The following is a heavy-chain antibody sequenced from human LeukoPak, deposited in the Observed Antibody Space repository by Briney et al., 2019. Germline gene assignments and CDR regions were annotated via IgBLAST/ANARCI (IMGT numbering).Heavy chain of an antibody. V-gene: IGHV5-10-1*01. CDR3: ARLDYYDISTRD. CDR2: IDPSDSYT. D-gene: IGHD3-9*01. CDR1: GSRFTSYW. Sequence: GASLKISCKGSGSRFTSYWISWVRQMPGKGLEWMGRIDPSDSYTNYSPSFQGHVTISADKSISTAYLQWSSLKASDTAMYYCARLDYYDISTRDWGQGTLVTVSS. J-gene: IGHJ4*02.